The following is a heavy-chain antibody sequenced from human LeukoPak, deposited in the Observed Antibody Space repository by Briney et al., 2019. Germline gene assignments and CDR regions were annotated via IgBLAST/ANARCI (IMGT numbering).Heavy chain of an antibody. D-gene: IGHD1-1*01. Sequence: GGSLRLSCAASGFTFSNYWMSWVRQAPGKGLEWVGKIKQDGSDTMYVDSVKGRFTISRDNAKNSLYLQLNSLRAEDTAVYFCARQRYSDYWGQGTLVTVSS. J-gene: IGHJ4*02. V-gene: IGHV3-7*01. CDR2: IKQDGSDT. CDR3: ARQRYSDY. CDR1: GFTFSNYW.